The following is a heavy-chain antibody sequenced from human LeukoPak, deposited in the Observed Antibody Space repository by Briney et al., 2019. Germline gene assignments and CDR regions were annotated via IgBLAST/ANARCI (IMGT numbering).Heavy chain of an antibody. Sequence: GGSLRLSCAASGFTFSSYAMSWVRQAPGKGLEWVANIKQDGSEKYYVDSVKGRFTISRDNAKNSLYLQMNSLRAEDTAVYYCARDVVGATGDPIYYYYYMDAWGKGTTVTVSS. J-gene: IGHJ6*03. V-gene: IGHV3-7*01. CDR3: ARDVVGATGDPIYYYYYMDA. D-gene: IGHD1-26*01. CDR2: IKQDGSEK. CDR1: GFTFSSYA.